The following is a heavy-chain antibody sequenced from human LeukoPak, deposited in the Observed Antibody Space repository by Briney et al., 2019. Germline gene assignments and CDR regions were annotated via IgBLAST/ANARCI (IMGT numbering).Heavy chain of an antibody. CDR1: GVSISSYY. CDR2: IYHAGST. V-gene: IGHV4-4*09. CDR3: ARLYSSGPYYYYGMDV. D-gene: IGHD6-19*01. Sequence: SETLSLTCSVSGVSISSYYWSWIRQPPGKGLEWIGYIYHAGSTNYNPSLKSRVTMSVDPSKNQLSLKLTSVTAADTAVYYCARLYSSGPYYYYGMDVWGQGTTVTVSS. J-gene: IGHJ6*02.